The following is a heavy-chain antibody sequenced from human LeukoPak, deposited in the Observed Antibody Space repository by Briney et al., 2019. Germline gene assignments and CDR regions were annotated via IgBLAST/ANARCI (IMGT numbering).Heavy chain of an antibody. D-gene: IGHD5-12*01. CDR1: GFTFSSYA. V-gene: IGHV3-23*01. CDR3: AKRPYSGYGHFDY. CDR2: ISGSGGST. Sequence: GGSLRLSCAASGFTFSSYAMSWVRQAPGKGLEWVSAISGSGGSTYYADSVKGRFTISRDNSKNTVYLQMNSLRAEDTAVYYCAKRPYSGYGHFDYWGQGTLVTVSS. J-gene: IGHJ4*02.